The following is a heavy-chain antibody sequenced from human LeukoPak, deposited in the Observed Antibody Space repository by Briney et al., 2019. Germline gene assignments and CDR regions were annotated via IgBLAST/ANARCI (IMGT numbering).Heavy chain of an antibody. J-gene: IGHJ5*02. CDR3: ARGVGPTRWGGIQNWFDP. D-gene: IGHD1-26*01. V-gene: IGHV4-59*01. CDR1: GGSISSYY. Sequence: SETLSPTCTVSGGSISSYYWSWIRQPAGKGLEWIGYVYYSGSTNYNPSLKSRVTISVDTSKNQFSLKLSSVTAADTAVYYCARGVGPTRWGGIQNWFDPWGQGTLVTVSS. CDR2: VYYSGST.